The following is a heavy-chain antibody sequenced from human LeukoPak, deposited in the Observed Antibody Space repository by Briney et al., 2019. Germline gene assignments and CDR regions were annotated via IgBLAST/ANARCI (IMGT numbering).Heavy chain of an antibody. V-gene: IGHV4-38-2*01. CDR2: IYHSGST. CDR1: GYSISSGYY. J-gene: IGHJ4*02. Sequence: SDTLSLTCAVPGYSISSGYYWGWIRQPPGKGLEWIGSIYHSGSTYYNPSLKSRVPISVDTSKNQFSLKLSSVTAADTAVYYCARQGGGRITIFGVVIPFDYWGQGTLVTVSS. D-gene: IGHD3-3*01. CDR3: ARQGGGRITIFGVVIPFDY.